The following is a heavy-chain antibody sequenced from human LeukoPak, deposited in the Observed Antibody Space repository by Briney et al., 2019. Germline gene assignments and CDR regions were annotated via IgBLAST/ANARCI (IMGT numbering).Heavy chain of an antibody. CDR3: ARGGRDWFDP. J-gene: IGHJ5*02. Sequence: SETLSLTCSVSGGSISSRNYYWGWIRQPPGKKLEWIGSIYYSGGTYYNPSLKSRVTISVDTSKNQFSLKLNSVTAADTAVYYCARGGRDWFDPWGQGTLVTVSS. V-gene: IGHV4-39*01. CDR1: GGSISSRNYY. CDR2: IYYSGGT. D-gene: IGHD5-24*01.